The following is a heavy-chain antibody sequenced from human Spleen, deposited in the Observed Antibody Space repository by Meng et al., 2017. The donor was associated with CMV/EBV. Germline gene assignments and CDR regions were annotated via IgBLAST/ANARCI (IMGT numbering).Heavy chain of an antibody. V-gene: IGHV1-2*02. CDR1: GYTFTAHY. D-gene: IGHD7-27*01. J-gene: IGHJ4*02. CDR2: IHPHRGDT. Sequence: ASVKVSCKASGYTFTAHYFHWVRQAPGQGLEWMGWIHPHRGDTNYAQQFQGRVTLTRDTSINTGYMDVTRLTSDDTAVYYWARDNNWGPDYWGQGTLVTVSS. CDR3: ARDNNWGPDY.